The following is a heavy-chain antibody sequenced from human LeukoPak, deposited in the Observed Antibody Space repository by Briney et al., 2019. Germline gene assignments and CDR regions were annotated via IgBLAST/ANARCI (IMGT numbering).Heavy chain of an antibody. Sequence: GGSLRLSCAASGFTFKLYWMHWVRQVPGRGPVWVSRINHDGSDTIYADSVRGRFTISRDDAKNTLYRQMDNLRAEDTAVYYCVRGGPSTWSWGQGTLVTVSS. D-gene: IGHD2-15*01. CDR1: GFTFKLYW. CDR3: VRGGPSTWS. V-gene: IGHV3-74*01. J-gene: IGHJ5*02. CDR2: INHDGSDT.